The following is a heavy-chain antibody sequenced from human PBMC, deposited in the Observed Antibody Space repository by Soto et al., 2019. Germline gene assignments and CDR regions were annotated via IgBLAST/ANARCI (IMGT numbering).Heavy chain of an antibody. CDR2: IKRDGSEK. CDR1: GFMFGSYW. J-gene: IGHJ4*02. D-gene: IGHD4-17*01. V-gene: IGHV3-7*03. Sequence: PGGSLRLSCTASGFMFGSYWMTWVRHVPGKGLQWVANIKRDGSEKYYVDFVKGRFTISRDNADNSVFLDMNNLRVDDTATYYCARVRATDYEIDYWGQGPLVTLSS. CDR3: ARVRATDYEIDY.